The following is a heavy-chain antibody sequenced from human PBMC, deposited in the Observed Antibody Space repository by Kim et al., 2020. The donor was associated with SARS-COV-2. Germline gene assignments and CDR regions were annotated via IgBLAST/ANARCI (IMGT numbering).Heavy chain of an antibody. CDR1: GFTFSSYD. V-gene: IGHV3-13*04. Sequence: GGSLRLSCAASGFTFSSYDMHWVRQATGKGLEWVSAIATAGDTYYPGSVKGRFTISRENAKNSLYLQMNSLRAGDTAVYYCARGGRGGSAIFGVVIIDPYGMDVRGQGTTVTVSS. D-gene: IGHD3-3*01. J-gene: IGHJ6*02. CDR2: IATAGDT. CDR3: ARGGRGGSAIFGVVIIDPYGMDV.